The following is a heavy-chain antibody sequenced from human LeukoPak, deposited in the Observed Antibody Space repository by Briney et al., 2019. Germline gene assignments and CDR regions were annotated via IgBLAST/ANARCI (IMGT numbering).Heavy chain of an antibody. CDR2: ISYDGSNK. CDR3: ANLSGGDY. J-gene: IGHJ4*02. CDR1: GFTFSSYG. Sequence: PGRSLRLSCAASGFTFSSYGMHWVRQAPGKGLEWVAVISYDGSNKYYADSVKGRFTISRDNSKNTLYLQMNSLRAEETAVYYFANLSGGDYWGQETLVTVSS. V-gene: IGHV3-30*18. D-gene: IGHD2/OR15-2a*01.